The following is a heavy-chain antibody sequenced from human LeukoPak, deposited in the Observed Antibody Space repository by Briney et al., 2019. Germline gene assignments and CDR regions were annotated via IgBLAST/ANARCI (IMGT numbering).Heavy chain of an antibody. CDR1: GFTFRSYG. V-gene: IGHV3-13*04. J-gene: IGHJ4*02. Sequence: PGGSLRLSCAASGFTFRSYGMHWVRQPTGNGLEWVSAIGSAGEIYYPGSVKGRFTISRDNAKNSLYLQMNSLRAGDTAVYYCVRVDNSAYSDWGQGTLVTVSS. CDR2: IGSAGEI. CDR3: VRVDNSAYSD. D-gene: IGHD3-22*01.